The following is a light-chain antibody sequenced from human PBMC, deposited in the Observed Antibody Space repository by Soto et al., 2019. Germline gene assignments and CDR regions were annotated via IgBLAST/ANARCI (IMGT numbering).Light chain of an antibody. J-gene: IGLJ2*01. Sequence: QSALTQPASVSGSPGQSITISCTGTSSDIGAYNYVSWYQQHPGKAPKLMIHEVSYRPSGVSNRFSGSKSGNTASLTISGLQTEDEAEYYCSSYTTISTPLFGGGTQRTVL. CDR3: SSYTTISTPL. V-gene: IGLV2-14*01. CDR1: SSDIGAYNY. CDR2: EVS.